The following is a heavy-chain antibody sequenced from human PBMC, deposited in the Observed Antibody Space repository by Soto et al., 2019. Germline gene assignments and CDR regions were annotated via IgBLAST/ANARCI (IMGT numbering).Heavy chain of an antibody. V-gene: IGHV4-30-4*01. J-gene: IGHJ5*02. CDR3: ARYSGYEGLRFDP. Sequence: SEILSLTCTVSGGSISSGDCYWSWIRQPPGKGLEWIGYMYYSGSTYYNPSLKSRVTISVDTSKNQFSLKLSSVTAADTAVYYCARYSGYEGLRFDPWGQGTLVTVSS. CDR2: MYYSGST. D-gene: IGHD5-12*01. CDR1: GGSISSGDCY.